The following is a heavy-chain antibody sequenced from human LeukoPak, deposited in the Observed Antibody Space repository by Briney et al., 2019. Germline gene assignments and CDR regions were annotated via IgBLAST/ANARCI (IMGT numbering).Heavy chain of an antibody. V-gene: IGHV4-39*01. J-gene: IGHJ4*02. CDR2: IYYSGST. CDR1: GGSISSSRYY. D-gene: IGHD6-19*01. CDR3: ARPYSSGWYYFDY. Sequence: SETLSLTCTVSGGSISSSRYYWGWIRQPPGKGLEWIGSIYYSGSTYYNPSLKSRVTISVDASKNQFSLKLSSVTAADTAVYYCARPYSSGWYYFDYWGQGTLVTVYS.